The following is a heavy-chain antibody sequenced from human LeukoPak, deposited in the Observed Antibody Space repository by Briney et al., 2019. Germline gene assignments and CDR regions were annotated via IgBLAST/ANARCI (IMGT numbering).Heavy chain of an antibody. CDR2: IDAGNGDT. V-gene: IGHV1-3*01. D-gene: IGHD2-2*01. J-gene: IGHJ4*02. CDR1: GYTFSDYA. Sequence: EASVKVSCKASGYTFSDYAMHWVRQGPGQRFEWVGWIDAGNGDTRYSQKFQGRVTITRDTSAKTAYIELRSLRSEDTAMYYCTRGSTSDWPLDHWGQGTLVTVSS. CDR3: TRGSTSDWPLDH.